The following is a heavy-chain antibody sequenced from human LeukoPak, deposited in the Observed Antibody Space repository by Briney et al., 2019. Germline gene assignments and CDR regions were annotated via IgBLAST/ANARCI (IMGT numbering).Heavy chain of an antibody. CDR1: GGSLTTHL. D-gene: IGHD5-24*01. Sequence: SETLSLTCTVSGGSLTTHLWSWVRQPAGKGLEWIGRTSSSGSTNYNPSLKSRVTMSVDTSKNQFTLNLISVTAADTAVYYCARGGYNELDYWGQGILVTVSS. CDR3: ARGGYNELDY. J-gene: IGHJ4*02. V-gene: IGHV4-4*07. CDR2: TSSSGST.